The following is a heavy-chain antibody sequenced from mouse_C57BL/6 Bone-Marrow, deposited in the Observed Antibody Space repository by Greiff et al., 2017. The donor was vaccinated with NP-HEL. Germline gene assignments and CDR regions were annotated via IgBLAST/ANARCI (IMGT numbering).Heavy chain of an antibody. V-gene: IGHV2-9-1*01. D-gene: IGHD2-4*01. Sequence: VMLVESGPGLVAPSQSLSITCTVSGFSLTSYAISWVRQPPGKGLEWLGVIWTGGGTNYNSALKSRLSISKDNSKSQVFLKMNSLQTQDTARDYGARNGDYDYGWRFAYWGQGTLVTVSA. J-gene: IGHJ3*01. CDR1: GFSLTSYA. CDR3: ARNGDYDYGWRFAY. CDR2: IWTGGGT.